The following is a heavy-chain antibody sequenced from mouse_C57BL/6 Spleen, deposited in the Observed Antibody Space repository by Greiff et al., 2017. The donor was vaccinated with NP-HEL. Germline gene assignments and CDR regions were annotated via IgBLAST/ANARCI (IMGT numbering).Heavy chain of an antibody. J-gene: IGHJ2*01. CDR3: ARGSGATVVASYYFDY. Sequence: EVQLVESEGGLVQPGSSMKLSCTASGFTFSDYYMAWVRQVPEKGLEWVANINYDGSSTYYLDSLTSRFIISRDNAKNILYLQMSSLKSEDTATYYCARGSGATVVASYYFDYWGQGTTLTVSS. D-gene: IGHD1-1*01. CDR2: INYDGSST. V-gene: IGHV5-16*01. CDR1: GFTFSDYY.